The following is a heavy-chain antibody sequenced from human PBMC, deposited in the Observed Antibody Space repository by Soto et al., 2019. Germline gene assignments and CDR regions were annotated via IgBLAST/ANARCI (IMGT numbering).Heavy chain of an antibody. CDR1: GFTFSNAG. V-gene: IGHV3-15*07. J-gene: IGHJ4*02. CDR2: IKSKTDGGTS. CDR3: TTKRRRSGWFILGY. Sequence: EVQLVESGGGLVKPGGSLRLSCAASGFTFSNAGLNWVRQAPGKGLEWVGRIKSKTDGGTSDYAAPVKGRFTISRDDSKHTLDLQMNSLKTEDTAVYYCTTKRRRSGWFILGYWGQGTLVTVSS. D-gene: IGHD6-19*01.